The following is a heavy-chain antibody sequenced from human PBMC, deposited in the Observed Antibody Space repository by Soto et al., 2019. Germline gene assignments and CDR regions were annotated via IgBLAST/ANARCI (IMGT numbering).Heavy chain of an antibody. D-gene: IGHD3-16*01. J-gene: IGHJ6*02. CDR1: GFTFSSYG. CDR2: IWYDGSNK. Sequence: ESGGGVVQPGRSLRLSCAASGFTFSSYGMHWVRQAPGKGLEWVAVIWYDGSNKYYADSVKGRFTISRDNSKNTLYLQMNSLRAEDTAVYYCARVGGVSDYGMDVWGQGTTVTVSS. CDR3: ARVGGVSDYGMDV. V-gene: IGHV3-33*01.